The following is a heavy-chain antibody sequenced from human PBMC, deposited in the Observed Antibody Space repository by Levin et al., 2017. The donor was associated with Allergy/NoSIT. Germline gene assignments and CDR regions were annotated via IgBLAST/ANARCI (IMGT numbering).Heavy chain of an antibody. CDR1: GFRFSDSA. Sequence: GESLKISCAASGFRFSDSAMHWVRQAPGKGLEWVAVISSDGSNGYYADFVKGRFTISRDSSKNTLYLQMNSLRPEDTAVYYCAKSIAVTGTHDDWGQGVLVTVSS. CDR3: AKSIAVTGTHDD. J-gene: IGHJ4*02. V-gene: IGHV3-30*18. CDR2: ISSDGSNG. D-gene: IGHD6-19*01.